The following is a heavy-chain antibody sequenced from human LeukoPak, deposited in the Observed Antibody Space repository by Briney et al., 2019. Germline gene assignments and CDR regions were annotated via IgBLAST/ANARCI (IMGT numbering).Heavy chain of an antibody. D-gene: IGHD3-10*01. V-gene: IGHV4-39*07. CDR1: GVSISSSSYY. J-gene: IGHJ6*03. CDR3: ARGLEVRGAYYMDV. Sequence: PSETPSPIWTISGVSISSSSYYWGPIRHRPGAGVGCIGRIYTSGSTNYNPSLKGRVTISVDTSKNQFSLKLSSVTAADTAVYYCARGLEVRGAYYMDVWGKGTTVTISS. CDR2: IYTSGST.